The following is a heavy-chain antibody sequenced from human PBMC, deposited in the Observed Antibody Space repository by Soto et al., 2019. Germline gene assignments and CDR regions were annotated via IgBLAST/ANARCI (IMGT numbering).Heavy chain of an antibody. J-gene: IGHJ6*03. CDR1: GDSVSSNSAA. CDR2: KYYRSRWYN. CDR3: AVTTSPQWYYMDV. D-gene: IGHD4-4*01. Sequence: QVQLQESGPGLVKPSQTLSLTCAISGDSVSSNSAAWNWIRLSPSRGLEWLARKYYRSRWYNDYAVSVRSGITVNPDTSKNQFSLQLTSVTPEDTAVYYCAVTTSPQWYYMDVWGKGTTVAVYS. V-gene: IGHV6-1*01.